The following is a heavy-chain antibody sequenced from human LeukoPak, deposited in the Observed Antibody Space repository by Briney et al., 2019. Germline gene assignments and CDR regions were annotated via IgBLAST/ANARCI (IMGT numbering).Heavy chain of an antibody. CDR1: GFTFSTYT. CDR3: ASLPGDGFDP. CDR2: ISSSSSCI. V-gene: IGHV3-21*01. Sequence: GGSLRLSCAASGFTFSTYTMNWVRQAPGKGLEWVSSISSSSSCIYYADSVKGRFTISRDNAKNSLYLQMNSLRAEDTAVYYCASLPGDGFDPWGQGTLVTVSS. D-gene: IGHD3-16*01. J-gene: IGHJ5*02.